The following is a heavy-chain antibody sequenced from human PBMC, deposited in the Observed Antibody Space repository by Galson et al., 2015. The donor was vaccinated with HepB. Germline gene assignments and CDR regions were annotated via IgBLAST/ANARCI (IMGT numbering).Heavy chain of an antibody. CDR1: GYTFTSHG. J-gene: IGHJ4*02. CDR2: ISAYNGNT. V-gene: IGHV1-18*01. D-gene: IGHD3-16*02. Sequence: SVKVSCKASGYTFTSHGISWVRQAPGEGLEWMGWISAYNGNTNYAQKVQGRVTMTTDTSTSTAYMELRTLRSDDTAVYYYARARYTTSPPDYWGQGTLVTVSS. CDR3: ARARYTTSPPDY.